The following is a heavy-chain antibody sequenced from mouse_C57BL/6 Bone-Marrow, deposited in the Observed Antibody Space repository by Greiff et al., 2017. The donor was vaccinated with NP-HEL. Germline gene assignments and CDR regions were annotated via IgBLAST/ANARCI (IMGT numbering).Heavy chain of an antibody. D-gene: IGHD1-1*01. Sequence: EVQLVESGGGLVKPGGSLKLSCAASGFTFSDYGMHWVRQAPEKGLEWVAYISSGSSTIYYADTVKGRFTISRDNAKNTLFLQMTSLRSEDTAMYYCANYGSSYAMDYWGQGTSVTVSS. CDR3: ANYGSSYAMDY. V-gene: IGHV5-17*01. CDR1: GFTFSDYG. CDR2: ISSGSSTI. J-gene: IGHJ4*01.